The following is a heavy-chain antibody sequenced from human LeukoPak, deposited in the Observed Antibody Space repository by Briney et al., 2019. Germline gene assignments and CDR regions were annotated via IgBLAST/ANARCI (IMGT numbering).Heavy chain of an antibody. CDR3: ARGYSYVYNY. D-gene: IGHD5-18*01. Sequence: ASVKVSCKASGYTFTSYDINWVRQAPGQGLEWMGWINPNSGDTGYAKKFQGKVTMTRNTSISTAYMEGSSLRSEDTAVYYCARGYSYVYNYWGQGTLVTVSS. CDR2: INPNSGDT. V-gene: IGHV1-8*01. CDR1: GYTFTSYD. J-gene: IGHJ4*02.